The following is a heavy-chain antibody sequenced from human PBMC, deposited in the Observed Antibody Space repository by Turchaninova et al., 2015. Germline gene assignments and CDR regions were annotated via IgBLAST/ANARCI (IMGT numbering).Heavy chain of an antibody. CDR3: ARAGSSSWYSWFDP. V-gene: IGHV4-38-2*01. Sequence: QVPLQESGPGLVKPSETLSLPCAVSGYSFSRGYSWGWIRQPPGKGLEWIGSIHQIGSTYYNPSHKSRVTISVDTSKNQFSLKLSSVTAADTAVYYCARAGSSSWYSWFDPWGQGTLVTVSS. J-gene: IGHJ5*02. D-gene: IGHD6-13*01. CDR2: IHQIGST. CDR1: GYSFSRGYS.